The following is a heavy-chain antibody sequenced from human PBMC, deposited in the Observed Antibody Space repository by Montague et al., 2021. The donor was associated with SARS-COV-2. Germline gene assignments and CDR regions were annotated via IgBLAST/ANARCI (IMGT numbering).Heavy chain of an antibody. CDR1: GVSISGYTYF. J-gene: IGHJ5*02. V-gene: IGHV4-39*01. CDR2: VYYSGST. D-gene: IGHD1-7*01. CDR3: ARHRVASGWNYFDP. Sequence: SETLSLTCTVSGVSISGYTYFWGWIRQPPGKGLEWIASVYYSGSTYYNPSLKSRVTISVDTSKNQSSLQVSSVTAADSTIYYCARHRVASGWNYFDPWGRGTLVTVSS.